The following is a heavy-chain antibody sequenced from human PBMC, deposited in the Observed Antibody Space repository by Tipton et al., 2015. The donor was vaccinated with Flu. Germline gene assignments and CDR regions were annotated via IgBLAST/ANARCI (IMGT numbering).Heavy chain of an antibody. D-gene: IGHD1-1*01. Sequence: SLRLSCAPSGFTVSSSYMNWVRQAPGKGLEWVSLMYRDGTTFYADSVKGRFTVSRDDSKNTLYLQMNSLRVEDTAVYYCADSILQWGQGTLVTVSS. V-gene: IGHV3-53*01. CDR3: ADSILQ. J-gene: IGHJ4*02. CDR1: GFTVSSSY. CDR2: MYRDGTT.